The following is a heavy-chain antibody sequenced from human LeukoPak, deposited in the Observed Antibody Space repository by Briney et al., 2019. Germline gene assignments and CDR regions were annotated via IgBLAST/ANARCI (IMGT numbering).Heavy chain of an antibody. CDR2: IKQDGSEK. V-gene: IGHV3-7*01. CDR1: GFTFSSNW. CDR3: ASPYCSSTTCYPRTFHH. D-gene: IGHD2-2*01. Sequence: GGSLRLSCAASGFTFSSNWMSWVRQAPGKGLEWVANIKQDGSEKYYVHSVKGRFTISRDNAKNSLYLQMNSLRAEDTAVYYCASPYCSSTTCYPRTFHHWGQGTLVTVSS. J-gene: IGHJ1*01.